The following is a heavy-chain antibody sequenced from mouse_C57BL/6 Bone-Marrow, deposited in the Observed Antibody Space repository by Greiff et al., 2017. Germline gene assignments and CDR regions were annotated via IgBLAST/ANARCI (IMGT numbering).Heavy chain of an antibody. V-gene: IGHV1-74*01. Sequence: QVHVKQPGAELVKPGASVKVSCKASGYTFTSYWMHWVKQRPGQGLEWIGRIHPSDSDTNYNQKFKGKATLTVDKSSSTAYMQLSSLTSEDSEVYFCAIGGDSNYGYFDVWGTGTTVTVSS. J-gene: IGHJ1*03. CDR2: IHPSDSDT. CDR1: GYTFTSYW. CDR3: AIGGDSNYGYFDV. D-gene: IGHD2-5*01.